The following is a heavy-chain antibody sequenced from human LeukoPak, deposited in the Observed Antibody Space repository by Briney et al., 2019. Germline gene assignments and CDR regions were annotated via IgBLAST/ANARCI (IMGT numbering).Heavy chain of an antibody. CDR1: GFTFDDYG. J-gene: IGHJ4*02. Sequence: GGSLRLSCAASGFTFDDYGMSWVRQAPGKGLEWVSGINWNGGSTGYADSVKGRFTISRDNAKNSLYLQMNSLRAEDTALYYRARDPTYYDFWSGYPDYWGQGTLVTVSS. D-gene: IGHD3-3*01. V-gene: IGHV3-20*04. CDR2: INWNGGST. CDR3: ARDPTYYDFWSGYPDY.